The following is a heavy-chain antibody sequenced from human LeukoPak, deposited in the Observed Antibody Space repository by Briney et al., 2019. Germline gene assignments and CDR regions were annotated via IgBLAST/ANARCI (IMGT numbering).Heavy chain of an antibody. CDR2: IYYSGTT. J-gene: IGHJ4*02. CDR3: ARITVEIYYFDY. D-gene: IGHD4-23*01. CDR1: GGSIRGGGYV. Sequence: SETLCLTSPVAGGSIRGGGYVWGWIRRPPGKGLEWIGHIYYSGTTYYNPCHKSRVTISVDTSRNQFSLKLSSVTAADTAVYYCARITVEIYYFDYWGQGTLVTVSS. V-gene: IGHV4-31*03.